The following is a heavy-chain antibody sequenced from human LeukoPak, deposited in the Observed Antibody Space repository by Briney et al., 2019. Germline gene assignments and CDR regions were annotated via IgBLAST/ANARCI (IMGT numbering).Heavy chain of an antibody. V-gene: IGHV3-9*01. CDR1: GFTFDDYA. D-gene: IGHD2-15*01. J-gene: IGHJ6*02. CDR3: AKGGVVVAAKDYYGMDV. Sequence: GRSLRLSCAASGFTFDDYAMHWARQAPGKGLEWVSGISWNSGSIGYADSVKGRFTISRDNAKNSLYLQMNSLRAEDTALYYCAKGGVVVAAKDYYGMDVWGQGTTVTVSS. CDR2: ISWNSGSI.